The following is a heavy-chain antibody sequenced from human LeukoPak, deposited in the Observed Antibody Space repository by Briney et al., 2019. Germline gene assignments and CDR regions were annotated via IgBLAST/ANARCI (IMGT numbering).Heavy chain of an antibody. CDR1: GGTFSSYA. CDR2: IIPILGIA. CDR3: ASPARIVGAILDY. V-gene: IGHV1-69*04. J-gene: IGHJ4*02. Sequence: SVKVSCKASGGTFSSYAISWVRQAPGQGLEWMGRIIPILGIANYAQKFQGRVTITADKSTSTAYMELSSLRSEDTAVYYCASPARIVGAILDYWGQGTLVTVSS. D-gene: IGHD1-26*01.